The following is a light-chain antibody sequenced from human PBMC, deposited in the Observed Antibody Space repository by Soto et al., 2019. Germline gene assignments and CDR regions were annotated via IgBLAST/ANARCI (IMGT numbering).Light chain of an antibody. CDR3: QQYDNLPIT. CDR1: QDISNY. CDR2: DAS. V-gene: IGKV1-33*01. Sequence: DIQMTQSPSSLSASVGDRVTITCQARQDISNYLNWYQQKPGKAPKLLIYDASNVETGVPSRFSGSGSGTDFTFTISSLQPEDIATYYCQQYDNLPITFGHGTRLEIK. J-gene: IGKJ5*01.